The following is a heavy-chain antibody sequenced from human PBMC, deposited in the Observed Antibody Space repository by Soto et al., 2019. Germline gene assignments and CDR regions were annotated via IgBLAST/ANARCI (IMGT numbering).Heavy chain of an antibody. D-gene: IGHD3-3*01. Sequence: QVQLVQSGAEVKKPGSSVKVSCKASGGTFSSYAISWVRQAPGQGLEWMGGIIPIFGTANYAQKFQGRVTITADEATSTAYMELSSLRSEDTAVYYCARDGTSITIFGVVRPGATAEQYDAFDIWGQGTMVTVSS. CDR3: ARDGTSITIFGVVRPGATAEQYDAFDI. V-gene: IGHV1-69*01. J-gene: IGHJ3*02. CDR2: IIPIFGTA. CDR1: GGTFSSYA.